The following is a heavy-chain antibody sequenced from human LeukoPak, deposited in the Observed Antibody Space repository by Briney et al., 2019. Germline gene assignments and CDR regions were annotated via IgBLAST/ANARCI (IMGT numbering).Heavy chain of an antibody. D-gene: IGHD4-23*01. J-gene: IGHJ6*03. Sequence: PSETLSLTCTVSDGFISTSDYYWGWIRQPPGKGLEWIGSIYYSGSTYYNPSLRGRVTIFVDSSKSQFSLKLSSVTAADTAVYYCARVGGGSTGWYYYYYMDVWGKGTTVTISS. CDR1: DGFISTSDYY. V-gene: IGHV4-39*07. CDR2: IYYSGST. CDR3: ARVGGGSTGWYYYYYMDV.